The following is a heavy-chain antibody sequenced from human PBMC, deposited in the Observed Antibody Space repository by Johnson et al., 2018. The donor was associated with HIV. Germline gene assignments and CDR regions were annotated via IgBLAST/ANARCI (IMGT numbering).Heavy chain of an antibody. CDR3: ARDHGWSRGWLFDAFDI. CDR1: AFTFSNYW. J-gene: IGHJ3*02. V-gene: IGHV3-7*01. D-gene: IGHD6-19*01. Sequence: VQLVESGGGLVQPGGSLRLSCAASAFTFSNYWLNWVRQAPGKGLEWVANIKQDGSERYYADSVKGRFTISRDNAKNSLYLQMNSLRPEDTAVYYCARDHGWSRGWLFDAFDIWGQGTMVTVSS. CDR2: IKQDGSER.